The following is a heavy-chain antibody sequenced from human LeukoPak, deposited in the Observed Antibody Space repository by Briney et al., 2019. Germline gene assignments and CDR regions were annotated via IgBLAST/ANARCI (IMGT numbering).Heavy chain of an antibody. CDR3: ATNYGDRPYYFDY. J-gene: IGHJ4*02. CDR1: GGSISSSSYY. V-gene: IGHV4-39*01. Sequence: SETLSPTCTVSGGSISSSSYYWGWIRQPPGKGLEWIGSIYYSGSTYYNPSLKSRVTISVDTSKNQFSLKLSSVTAADTAVYYCATNYGDRPYYFDYWGQGTLVTVSS. D-gene: IGHD4-17*01. CDR2: IYYSGST.